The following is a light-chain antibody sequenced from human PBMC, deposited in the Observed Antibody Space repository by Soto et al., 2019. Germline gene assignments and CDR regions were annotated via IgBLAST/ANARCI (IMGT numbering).Light chain of an antibody. CDR3: LLYYGGAVV. Sequence: QAVVTQAPSLTVSPGGTVTLTCASSTGAVTSGYYPNWFQQKPGQAPRALIYSTSNKRSWTPARFSGSLLGGKAALTLSGVQPEDEAEYYCLLYYGGAVVFGGGTKLTVL. CDR1: TGAVTSGYY. J-gene: IGLJ2*01. V-gene: IGLV7-43*01. CDR2: STS.